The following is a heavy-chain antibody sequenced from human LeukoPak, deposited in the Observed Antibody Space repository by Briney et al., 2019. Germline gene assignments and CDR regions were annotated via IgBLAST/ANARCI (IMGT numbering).Heavy chain of an antibody. D-gene: IGHD5-12*01. CDR2: INRSGST. CDR1: GGSFSGYY. CDR3: ARRGWLRSFDY. V-gene: IGHV4-34*01. J-gene: IGHJ4*02. Sequence: PSETLSLTCAVYGGSFSGYYWSWIRQPPGKGLEWIGEINRSGSTNYNPSLKSRVTISVDTSKNQFSLKLSSVTAADTAVYYCARRGWLRSFDYWGQGTLVTVSS.